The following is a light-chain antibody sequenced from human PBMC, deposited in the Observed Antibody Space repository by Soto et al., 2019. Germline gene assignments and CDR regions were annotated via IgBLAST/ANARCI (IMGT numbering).Light chain of an antibody. CDR3: QQSYSTPFT. V-gene: IGKV1-39*01. CDR1: QRISTY. Sequence: DIQMTQSPSALSASVGDRVTITCRASQRISTYLNWYQQKPGKAPNLLIYAASTLERGVPSRFSGSGSGTDFTLTISSLQPEDFAAYYCQQSYSTPFTFGPGTKVDIE. J-gene: IGKJ3*01. CDR2: AAS.